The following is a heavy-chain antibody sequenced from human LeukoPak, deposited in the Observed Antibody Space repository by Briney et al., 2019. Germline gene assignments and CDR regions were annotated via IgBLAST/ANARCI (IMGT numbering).Heavy chain of an antibody. Sequence: SETLSLTCAVYGGSFSGYYWSWIRQPPGNGLEWSGEINHSGSTNYNPSLKSRVTISVDTSKNQFSLKLSSVTAADTAVYYCARLGGQISSGYQFDYWGQGTLVTVSS. CDR3: ARLGGQISSGYQFDY. V-gene: IGHV4-34*01. J-gene: IGHJ4*02. CDR2: INHSGST. CDR1: GGSFSGYY. D-gene: IGHD3-22*01.